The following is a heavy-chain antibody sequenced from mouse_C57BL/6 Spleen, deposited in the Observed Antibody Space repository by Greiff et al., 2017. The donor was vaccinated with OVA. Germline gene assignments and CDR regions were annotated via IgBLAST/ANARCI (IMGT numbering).Heavy chain of an antibody. CDR1: GYTFTSYW. CDR2: IYPGSGST. CDR3: ARLGSTMVTTEAMDY. J-gene: IGHJ4*01. V-gene: IGHV1-55*01. Sequence: VQLQQPGAELVKPGASVKMSCKASGYTFTSYWITWVKQRPGQGLEWIGDIYPGSGSTNYNEKFKSKATLTVDTSSSTAYMQLSSLTSEDSAVYYCARLGSTMVTTEAMDYWGQGTSVTVSS. D-gene: IGHD2-2*01.